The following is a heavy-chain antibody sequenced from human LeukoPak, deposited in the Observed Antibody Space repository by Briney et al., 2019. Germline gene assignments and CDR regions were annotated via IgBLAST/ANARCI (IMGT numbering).Heavy chain of an antibody. D-gene: IGHD6-19*01. CDR3: ARGLSEADY. CDR2: IWYDGSKK. J-gene: IGHJ4*02. V-gene: IGHV3-33*08. CDR1: GFTFSSYG. Sequence: PGGSLRLSCAASGFTFSSYGLHWVRQAPGKGLECVAPIWYDGSKKYYADSVKGRFTISRDNSNNTLYLQMNSLRAEDTAVYYCARGLSEADYWGQGTLVTVSS.